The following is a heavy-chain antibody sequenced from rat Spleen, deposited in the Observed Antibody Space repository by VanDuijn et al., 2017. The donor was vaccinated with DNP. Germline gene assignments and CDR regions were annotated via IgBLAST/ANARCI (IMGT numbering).Heavy chain of an antibody. CDR3: TRWNSGHFDY. D-gene: IGHD4-3*01. CDR2: ISPSGGNT. Sequence: EVQLVESGGGLVQPGRSLKLSCTASGFTFSNYDMAWVRQAPTKGLEWVASISPSGGNTYYRDSVKGRFTVSRDNAKNTLYLQMNSLRSEDMATYYCTRWNSGHFDYWGQGVMVSVSS. CDR1: GFTFSNYD. V-gene: IGHV5S13*01. J-gene: IGHJ2*01.